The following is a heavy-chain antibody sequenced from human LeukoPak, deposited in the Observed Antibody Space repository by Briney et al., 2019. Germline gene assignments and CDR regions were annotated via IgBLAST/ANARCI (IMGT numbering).Heavy chain of an antibody. Sequence: SETLSLTCAVYGGSFSGYYWSWIRQPPGKGLEWIGEINHSGSTNYNPSLKSRVTISVDTSKNQFSLKLSSVTAADTAVYYCAGGLWMVPFDYWGQGTLVTVSS. CDR3: AGGLWMVPFDY. J-gene: IGHJ4*02. V-gene: IGHV4-34*01. CDR2: INHSGST. D-gene: IGHD3-10*01. CDR1: GGSFSGYY.